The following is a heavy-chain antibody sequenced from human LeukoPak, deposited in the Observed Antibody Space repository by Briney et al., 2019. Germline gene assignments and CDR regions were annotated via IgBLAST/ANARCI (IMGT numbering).Heavy chain of an antibody. CDR3: ARIAWSGNWFDP. D-gene: IGHD3-10*01. CDR2: IYYSGST. CDR1: GGSISSYY. J-gene: IGHJ5*02. Sequence: SETLSLTCTVSGGSISSYYWSWIRQPPGKGLEWIGYIYYSGSTSYNPSLKSRVTISVGTSKNQFSLKLSSVTAADTAVYYCARIAWSGNWFDPWGQGTLVTVSS. V-gene: IGHV4-59*01.